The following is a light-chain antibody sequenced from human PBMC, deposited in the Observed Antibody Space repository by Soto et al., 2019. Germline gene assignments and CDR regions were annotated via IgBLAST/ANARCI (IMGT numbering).Light chain of an antibody. CDR3: QNFDSAPQT. J-gene: IGKJ1*01. Sequence: DIQMTPSPSSLSASVGDRVTITCRASQGIRHYLAWYQQKPGKVPRLLIYEASNLQSGVPSRFRGGGSGTEFTLTISSLQPEDAATYYCQNFDSAPQTFGQGTKVDIK. V-gene: IGKV1-27*01. CDR2: EAS. CDR1: QGIRHY.